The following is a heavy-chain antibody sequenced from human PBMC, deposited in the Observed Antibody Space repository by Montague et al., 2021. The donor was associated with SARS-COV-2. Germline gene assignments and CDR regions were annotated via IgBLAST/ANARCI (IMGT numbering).Heavy chain of an antibody. J-gene: IGHJ5*01. CDR1: GFYFNDYG. Sequence: SLRLSCAVSGFYFNDYGMSWVRQAPGKGLDWVSAVSGDGDSTYHADSVKGRFTISRDNSKNTLYLQMNSLRAEDTAVYYCAKCLRFSGFDGNYFDSWGQGTLVTVSS. CDR3: AKCLRFSGFDGNYFDS. D-gene: IGHD5-12*01. V-gene: IGHV3-23*01. CDR2: VSGDGDST.